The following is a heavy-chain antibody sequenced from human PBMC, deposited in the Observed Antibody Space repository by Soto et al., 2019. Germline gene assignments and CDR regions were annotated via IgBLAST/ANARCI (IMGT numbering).Heavy chain of an antibody. CDR1: AFTFRNYW. CDR2: IKEDGSEK. CDR3: ARASSSTSGAIDY. D-gene: IGHD2-2*01. Sequence: EVQLVESGGGLVQPGGSLRLSCAASAFTFRNYWMSWVRQAPGKGLECVAKIKEDGSEKYYVDSVKGRFTISRHNAKNSVYLQMDSLTVEDTAMYYCARASSSTSGAIDYWGQGTLVTVSS. J-gene: IGHJ4*02. V-gene: IGHV3-7*04.